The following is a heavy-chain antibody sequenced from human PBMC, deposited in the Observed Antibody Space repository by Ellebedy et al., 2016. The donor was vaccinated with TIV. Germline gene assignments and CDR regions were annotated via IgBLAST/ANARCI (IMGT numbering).Heavy chain of an antibody. Sequence: GESLKIPCAAPGFIFSTYAMSWVRQAPGKGLEWVSSISAGGGTTYYADSVKGRFTISRENSKNTLYLQMNSLRAEDTAVYYCATWGNDSFDFWGQGTMVTASS. CDR2: ISAGGGTT. J-gene: IGHJ3*01. V-gene: IGHV3-23*01. D-gene: IGHD7-27*01. CDR3: ATWGNDSFDF. CDR1: GFIFSTYA.